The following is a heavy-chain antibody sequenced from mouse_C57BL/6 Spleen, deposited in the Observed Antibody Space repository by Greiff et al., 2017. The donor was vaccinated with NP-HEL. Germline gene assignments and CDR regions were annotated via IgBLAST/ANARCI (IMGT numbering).Heavy chain of an antibody. CDR3: ARNYGSSIYYFDD. J-gene: IGHJ2*01. Sequence: EVMLVESGGGLVKPGGSLKLSCAASGFTFSDYGMHWVRQAPEKGLEWVAYISSGSSTIYYADTVKGRFTISRDNAKNTLFLQMTSLRSEDTAMYYCARNYGSSIYYFDDWGQGTTLTVAS. CDR1: GFTFSDYG. D-gene: IGHD1-1*01. V-gene: IGHV5-17*01. CDR2: ISSGSSTI.